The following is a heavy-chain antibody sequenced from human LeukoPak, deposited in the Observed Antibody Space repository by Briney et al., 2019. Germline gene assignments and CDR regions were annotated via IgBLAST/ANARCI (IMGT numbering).Heavy chain of an antibody. CDR2: ISGSGGST. CDR3: AKSSIVVVTAIALRFDY. D-gene: IGHD2-21*02. CDR1: GFTFSSYA. V-gene: IGHV3-23*01. Sequence: GGSLRLSCAASGFTFSSYAMSWVRQAPGKGLEWVSAISGSGGSTYYADSVKGRFTISRDNSKNTLYLQMNSLRAEDTAVYYCAKSSIVVVTAIALRFDYWGQGTLVTVSS. J-gene: IGHJ4*02.